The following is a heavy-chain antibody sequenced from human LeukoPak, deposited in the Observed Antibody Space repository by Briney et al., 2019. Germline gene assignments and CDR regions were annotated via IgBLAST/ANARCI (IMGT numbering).Heavy chain of an antibody. D-gene: IGHD3-9*01. J-gene: IGHJ6*03. CDR2: INHSGST. CDR1: GGSFSGYY. Sequence: SETLSLTCAVYGGSFSGYYWSWIRQPPGKGLEWIGEINHSGSTNYNPSLKSRVTISVDTSKNQFSLKLSSVTAADTAAYYCARGRSILTGYQRPHYYYYMDVWGKGTTVTVSS. CDR3: ARGRSILTGYQRPHYYYYMDV. V-gene: IGHV4-34*01.